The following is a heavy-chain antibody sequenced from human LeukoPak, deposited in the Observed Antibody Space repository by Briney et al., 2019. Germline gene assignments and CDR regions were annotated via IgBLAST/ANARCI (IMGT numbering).Heavy chain of an antibody. CDR3: ARGRGSSGWYYDY. D-gene: IGHD6-19*01. CDR1: GGSISSYY. V-gene: IGHV4-59*08. J-gene: IGHJ4*02. CDR2: IYYSGST. Sequence: PSETLSLTCTVSGGSISSYYWSWIRQPPGKGLEWIGYIYYSGSTNYNPSLKSRVTISVDTSKNQFSLKLSSVTAADTAVYYCARGRGSSGWYYDYWGQGTLVTVSS.